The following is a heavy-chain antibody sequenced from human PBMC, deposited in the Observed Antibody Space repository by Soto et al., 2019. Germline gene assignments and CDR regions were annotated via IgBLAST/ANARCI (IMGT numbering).Heavy chain of an antibody. CDR2: IYYSGST. V-gene: IGHV4-30-4*08. D-gene: IGHD3-22*01. J-gene: IGHJ4*02. CDR1: GGSISNGGYY. CDR3: DRGSYYYDSSCYYHY. Sequence: SETQSLTCTVSGGSISNGGYYWNCIRQHPGKGLEWIGYIYYSGSTYYNPSLKSRVTISVDTSKNQFSLKLSSVTAADTAVYYCDRGSYYYDSSCYYHYWGQGTLVTVSS.